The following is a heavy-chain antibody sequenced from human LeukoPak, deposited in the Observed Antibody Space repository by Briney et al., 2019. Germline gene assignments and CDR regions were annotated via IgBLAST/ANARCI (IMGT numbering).Heavy chain of an antibody. V-gene: IGHV3-30*04. J-gene: IGHJ6*02. CDR3: ARDRYYYYYGMDV. CDR1: GFTFSSYA. CDR2: ISYDGSNK. Sequence: GGSLRLSCAASGFTFSSYAMHWVRQAPGKGLEGVAVISYDGSNKYYADSVKGRFTISRDNSKNTLYLQMNSLRAEDTAVYYCARDRYYYYYGMDVWGQGTTVTVSS.